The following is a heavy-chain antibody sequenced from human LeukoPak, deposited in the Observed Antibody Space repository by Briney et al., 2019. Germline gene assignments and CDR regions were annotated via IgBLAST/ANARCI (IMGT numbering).Heavy chain of an antibody. Sequence: ASVKVSCKASGYTFTSYGISWVRQAPGQGLEWMGWISAYNGNTNYAQKLQGRVTMTTDTSTSTAYTELRSLRSDDTAVYYCARDGCSGCYYDSSGYNDYWGQGTLVTVSS. CDR1: GYTFTSYG. CDR3: ARDGCSGCYYDSSGYNDY. J-gene: IGHJ4*02. CDR2: ISAYNGNT. V-gene: IGHV1-18*01. D-gene: IGHD3-22*01.